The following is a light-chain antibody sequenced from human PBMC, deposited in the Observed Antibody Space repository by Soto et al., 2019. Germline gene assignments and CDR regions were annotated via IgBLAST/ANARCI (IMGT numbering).Light chain of an antibody. CDR2: GAS. CDR1: QSVNSR. CDR3: QQYGNPRIT. V-gene: IGKV3-20*01. Sequence: EIVLTQSPATLSLSPGERATLSCRASQSVNSRLAWYQHKPGQAPRLLISGASSRAAGIPDRFSGSGSETDFTLTISRLEPEDFALYFCQQYGNPRITFGQGTRLEIK. J-gene: IGKJ5*01.